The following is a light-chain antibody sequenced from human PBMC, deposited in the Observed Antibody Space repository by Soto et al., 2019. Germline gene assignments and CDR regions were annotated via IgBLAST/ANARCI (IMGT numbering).Light chain of an antibody. J-gene: IGKJ3*01. V-gene: IGKV3-20*01. CDR1: QSVSGNS. CDR2: GAS. CDR3: EQYGSSPYI. Sequence: EIVVTQSPVTLSLSPGERATLSCRASQSVSGNSLAWYQQRPGQAPRLLIYGASSRATGTPDRFSGSGSGTDFSLIISRLEPEDFAVYYCEQYGSSPYIFGPGTKVDIK.